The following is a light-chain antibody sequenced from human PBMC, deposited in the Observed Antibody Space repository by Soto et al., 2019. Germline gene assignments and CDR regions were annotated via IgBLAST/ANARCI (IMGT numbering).Light chain of an antibody. CDR1: QDINNW. CDR2: TTS. Sequence: DIQVTQSPSSVSASVGDRVTITCRASQDINNWLAWYQQKPGKAPKLLIYTTSNLQSGVPSRFSGSGSGTDFTLTIDSLQPEDFATYYCQQDNSFPLSFGGGTKVEIK. J-gene: IGKJ4*01. V-gene: IGKV1D-12*01. CDR3: QQDNSFPLS.